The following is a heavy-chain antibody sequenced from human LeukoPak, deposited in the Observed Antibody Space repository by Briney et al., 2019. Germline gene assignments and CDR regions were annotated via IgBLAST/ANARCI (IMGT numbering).Heavy chain of an antibody. CDR2: MNPNSGNT. CDR1: GYTFTSYD. V-gene: IGHV1-8*01. CDR3: AGDYYGSGSSDY. Sequence: ASVKVSCKASGYTFTSYDINWVRQATGQGLEWMGWMNPNSGNTGYAQKFQGRVTMTRNTSISTAYMELSSLRSEDTAVYYCAGDYYGSGSSDYWGQGTLVTVSS. J-gene: IGHJ4*02. D-gene: IGHD3-10*01.